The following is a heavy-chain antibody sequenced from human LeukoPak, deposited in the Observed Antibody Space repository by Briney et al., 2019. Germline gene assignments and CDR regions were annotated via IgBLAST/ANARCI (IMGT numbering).Heavy chain of an antibody. Sequence: PGGSLRLSCAASGFTFSSYSMNWVRQAPGKGLEWVSYISSSSSTIYYADSVKGRFTISRDNAKNSLYLQMNSLRAEDTAVYYCVRDIDWGSTGFDYWGQGTLVTVSS. D-gene: IGHD7-27*01. CDR1: GFTFSSYS. J-gene: IGHJ4*02. CDR2: ISSSSSTI. V-gene: IGHV3-48*01. CDR3: VRDIDWGSTGFDY.